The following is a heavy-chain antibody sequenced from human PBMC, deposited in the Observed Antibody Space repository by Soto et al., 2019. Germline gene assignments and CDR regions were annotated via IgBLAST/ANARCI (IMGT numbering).Heavy chain of an antibody. D-gene: IGHD5-18*01. CDR2: IYYSGST. CDR1: GGSISSYY. J-gene: IGHJ4*02. CDR3: ARRYGSCFDY. Sequence: QVQLQESGPGLVKPSETLSLTCTVSGGSISSYYWSWIRQPPGKGLEWIGYIYYSGSTKYNPSLXSRVXIXLDTSKNQFSLKLSSVTAADTAVYYCARRYGSCFDYWGQGTLVTVSS. V-gene: IGHV4-59*08.